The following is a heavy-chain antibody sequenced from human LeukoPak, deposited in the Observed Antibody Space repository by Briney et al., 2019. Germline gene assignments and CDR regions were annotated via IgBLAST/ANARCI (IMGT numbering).Heavy chain of an antibody. Sequence: PGGSLRLSCATSGFSFSSYAMSWVRRAPGKGLEWVSAMSSSDDGRYYAASVRGRFTISRDNAKNSVYLHMNSLRAEDTAVYYCARDKVVGPTKFDSWGQGTLVTVSS. CDR2: MSSSDDGR. CDR1: GFSFSSYA. CDR3: ARDKVVGPTKFDS. D-gene: IGHD1-26*01. J-gene: IGHJ5*01. V-gene: IGHV3-23*01.